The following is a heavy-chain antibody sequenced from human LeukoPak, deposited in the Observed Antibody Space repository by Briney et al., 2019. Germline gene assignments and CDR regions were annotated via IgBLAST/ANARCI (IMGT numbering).Heavy chain of an antibody. CDR1: VFTFSGHA. Sequence: GGSLRLPCAASVFTFSGHALRWFRQAPGKGLGWVRFIRSKTYGGTTEYAASVKRRFTISRDDSKSIAYLQMSSLKTGDTAVYYCTRNYRGSFHYFDYWGQGTLVTVSS. D-gene: IGHD1-26*01. J-gene: IGHJ4*02. CDR3: TRNYRGSFHYFDY. CDR2: IRSKTYGGTT. V-gene: IGHV3-49*03.